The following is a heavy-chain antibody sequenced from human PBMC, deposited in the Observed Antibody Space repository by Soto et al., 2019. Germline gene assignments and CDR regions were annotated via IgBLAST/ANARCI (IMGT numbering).Heavy chain of an antibody. D-gene: IGHD3-9*01. Sequence: GGSLRLSCAASGFPFSDTWMSWVRQAPGKGLEWVARIKTKANIGTRDYAAPVKGRFSISRDDAKNTLYLQMNSPKTEDTAVYFCTAFNILTGSHFDSWGKGALVTVSS. CDR3: TAFNILTGSHFDS. V-gene: IGHV3-15*01. CDR2: IKTKANIGTR. J-gene: IGHJ4*02. CDR1: GFPFSDTW.